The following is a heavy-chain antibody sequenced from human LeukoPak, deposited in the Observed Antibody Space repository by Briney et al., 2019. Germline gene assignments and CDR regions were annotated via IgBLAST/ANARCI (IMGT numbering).Heavy chain of an antibody. CDR2: TSSGSSTI. J-gene: IGHJ4*02. Sequence: PGGSLRLSCAASGFSFSSYSMNWLRQAPGKGLDGISYTSSGSSTIFYADSVKGRFTISRDNAKNSLYLQMNSLRAEDTAVYYCASDCSGGSLRYWGQGTLVTVSS. V-gene: IGHV3-48*01. CDR3: ASDCSGGSLRY. D-gene: IGHD2-15*01. CDR1: GFSFSSYS.